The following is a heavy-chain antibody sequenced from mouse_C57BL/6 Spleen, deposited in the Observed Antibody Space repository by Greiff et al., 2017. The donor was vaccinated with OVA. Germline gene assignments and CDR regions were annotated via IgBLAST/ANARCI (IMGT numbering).Heavy chain of an antibody. Sequence: VQVVESGPGLVQPSQSLSITCTVSGFSLTSYGVHWVRQSPGKGLEWLGVIWSGGSTDYNAAFISRLSISKDNSKSQVFFKMNSLQADDTAIYYCARAGYGNYVDAMDYWGQGTSVTVSS. V-gene: IGHV2-2*01. CDR1: GFSLTSYG. CDR2: IWSGGST. CDR3: ARAGYGNYVDAMDY. J-gene: IGHJ4*01. D-gene: IGHD2-10*02.